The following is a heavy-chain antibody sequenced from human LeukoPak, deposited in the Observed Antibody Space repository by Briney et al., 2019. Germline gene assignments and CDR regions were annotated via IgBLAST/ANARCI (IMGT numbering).Heavy chain of an antibody. J-gene: IGHJ4*02. CDR1: GFTFGDYA. V-gene: IGHV3-49*03. D-gene: IGHD6-19*01. Sequence: GGSLRLSCTASGFTFGDYAMSWFRQAPGKGLEWVGFIRSKVYGGTTEYAASVKGRFTISRDDSKSIAYLQMNSLKTEDTAVYYCTRDTGVYQQWLAAVDFDYWGQGTLVTVSS. CDR3: TRDTGVYQQWLAAVDFDY. CDR2: IRSKVYGGTT.